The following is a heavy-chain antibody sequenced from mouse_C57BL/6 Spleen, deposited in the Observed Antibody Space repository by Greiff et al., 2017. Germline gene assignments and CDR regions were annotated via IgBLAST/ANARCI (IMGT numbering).Heavy chain of an antibody. CDR1: GYTFTSYW. V-gene: IGHV1-59*01. Sequence: QVQLQQPGAELVRPGTSVKLSCKASGYTFTSYWMHWVKQRPGQGLEWIGVIDPSDSYTNYNQKFKGKATLTVDTSSSPAYMQLSSLTSEDSAVYYCASPITTVVATDYWGQGTTLTVSS. D-gene: IGHD1-1*01. J-gene: IGHJ2*01. CDR3: ASPITTVVATDY. CDR2: IDPSDSYT.